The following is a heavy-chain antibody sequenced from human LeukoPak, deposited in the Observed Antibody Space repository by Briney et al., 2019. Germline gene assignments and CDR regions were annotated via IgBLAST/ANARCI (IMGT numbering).Heavy chain of an antibody. CDR3: ARDHQGYCSSTSCYADYYYYMYV. Sequence: AETLSLTCTASGGSISSYYWSWIRQPAGKGPEWIARIYTSGSTKYNPSLKRRVTMSVDTSKNQFSLKLSSVTAADTAVYYCARDHQGYCSSTSCYADYYYYMYVWGKGTTVTVSS. CDR2: IYTSGST. V-gene: IGHV4-4*07. CDR1: GGSISSYY. J-gene: IGHJ6*03. D-gene: IGHD2-2*01.